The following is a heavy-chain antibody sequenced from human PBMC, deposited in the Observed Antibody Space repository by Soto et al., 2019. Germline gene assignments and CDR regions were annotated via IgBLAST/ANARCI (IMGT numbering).Heavy chain of an antibody. CDR2: IWYDGSNK. CDR3: AVTWGYCSSTRCYEYGMDV. D-gene: IGHD2-2*01. CDR1: GFTFSSYG. Sequence: QVQLVESGGGVVQPGRSLRLSCAASGFTFSSYGMHWVRQAPGKGLEWVAVIWYDGSNKYYADSVKGRFTISRDNSKNTMYLQMNSLRAEDTAVYYCAVTWGYCSSTRCYEYGMDVWGQGTTVTVSS. J-gene: IGHJ6*02. V-gene: IGHV3-33*01.